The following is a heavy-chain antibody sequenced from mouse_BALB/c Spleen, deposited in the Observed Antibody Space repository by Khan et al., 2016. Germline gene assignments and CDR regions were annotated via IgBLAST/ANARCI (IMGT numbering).Heavy chain of an antibody. CDR1: GFTFNTNA. D-gene: IGHD1-1*01. CDR3: VRDVYYYGRGGCFDV. V-gene: IGHV10S3*01. J-gene: IGHJ1*01. CDR2: IRSKSNNYAT. Sequence: EVQLVESGGGLVQPKGSLKLSCAASGFTFNTNAMNWVRQAPGKGLEWVARIRSKSNNYATYYADSVKDRFTISRDDSQSILYLQMNNLKTEDEAMDYCVRDVYYYGRGGCFDVWGAGTTVTVSS.